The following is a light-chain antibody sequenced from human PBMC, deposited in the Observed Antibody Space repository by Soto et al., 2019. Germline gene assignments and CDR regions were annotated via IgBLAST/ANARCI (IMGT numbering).Light chain of an antibody. V-gene: IGKV3-15*01. CDR3: QQYNDWPPIT. CDR1: QSVSNN. Sequence: EIMMTQSPATLSVFQGERATLSCRASQSVSNNLAWYQHKPGQAPRLLIYYASTRATGIPARFSGSGSGTEFTLTISSLQSEDFALYYCQQYNDWPPITFGQGTRLEIK. CDR2: YAS. J-gene: IGKJ5*01.